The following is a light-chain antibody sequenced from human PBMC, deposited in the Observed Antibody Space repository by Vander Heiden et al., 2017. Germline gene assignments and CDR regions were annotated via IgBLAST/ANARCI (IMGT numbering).Light chain of an antibody. CDR3: LQSDSLFYT. CDR2: GAS. J-gene: IGKJ2*01. CDR1: QTISNH. V-gene: IGKV1-39*01. Sequence: DIQMTQSPSSLSASVGDRVTISCRASQTISNHLHWYQQKPGKAPKLLIYGASSLQSGVPSRFSGSGSGTGFTLTISSLQPEDFATYYCLQSDSLFYTFGQGTKMEIK.